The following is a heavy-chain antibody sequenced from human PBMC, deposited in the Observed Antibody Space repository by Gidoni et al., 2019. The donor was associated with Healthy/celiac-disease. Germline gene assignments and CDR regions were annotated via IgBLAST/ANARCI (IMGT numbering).Heavy chain of an antibody. D-gene: IGHD3-10*01. Sequence: EVQLVESGGGLVQPGGSLRLSCAASGFTFSSYWMHWVRQAPGKGLVWVSRINSDGSSTSYADSVKCRFTISRDNAKNTLYLQMNSLRAEDTAVYYCARVKNGWFGELSPTNCFDPWGQGTLVTVSS. CDR3: ARVKNGWFGELSPTNCFDP. CDR1: GFTFSSYW. CDR2: INSDGSST. V-gene: IGHV3-74*01. J-gene: IGHJ5*02.